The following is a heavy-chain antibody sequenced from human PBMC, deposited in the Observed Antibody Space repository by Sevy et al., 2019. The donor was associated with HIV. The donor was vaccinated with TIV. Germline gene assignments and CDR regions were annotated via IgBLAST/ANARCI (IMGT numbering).Heavy chain of an antibody. D-gene: IGHD3-10*01. J-gene: IGHJ4*02. CDR2: IQFDGSNK. Sequence: RGSLRLSCAASGFTFSGFGMHWVRQAPGKGLEWVAFIQFDGSNKYYADSVKGRFTISRDNSRDTLYLQMNSLRAEDTAVFYCAKDAYYFGSGSYFETDYWGQGTLVTVSS. CDR1: GFTFSGFG. V-gene: IGHV3-30*02. CDR3: AKDAYYFGSGSYFETDY.